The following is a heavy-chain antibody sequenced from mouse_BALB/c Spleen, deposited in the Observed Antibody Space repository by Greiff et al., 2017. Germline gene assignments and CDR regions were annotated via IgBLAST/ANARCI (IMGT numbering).Heavy chain of an antibody. V-gene: IGHV1S22*01. J-gene: IGHJ2*01. D-gene: IGHD1-1*01. CDR3: TCAYYRFDD. Sequence: LQQPGSELVRPGASVKLSCKASGYTFTSYWMHWVKQRPGQGLEWIGNIYPGSGSTNYDEKFKSKATLTVDTSSSTAYMQLSSLTSEDSAVYYCTCAYYRFDDWGQGTTLTVSS. CDR1: GYTFTSYW. CDR2: IYPGSGST.